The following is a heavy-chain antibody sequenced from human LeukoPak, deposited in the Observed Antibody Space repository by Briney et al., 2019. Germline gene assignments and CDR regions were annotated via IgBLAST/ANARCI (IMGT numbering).Heavy chain of an antibody. CDR3: ARDTPGNYDILTGYNWFDP. D-gene: IGHD3-9*01. CDR1: GYTFTSYG. V-gene: IGHV1-18*01. CDR2: ISAYNGNT. Sequence: ASVKVSCKASGYTFTSYGISWVRQAPGQGLEWMGWISAYNGNTNYAQKLQGRVTMTTDTSTSTAYMELRSLRSDDTAVYYCARDTPGNYDILTGYNWFDPWGQGTLVTVSS. J-gene: IGHJ5*02.